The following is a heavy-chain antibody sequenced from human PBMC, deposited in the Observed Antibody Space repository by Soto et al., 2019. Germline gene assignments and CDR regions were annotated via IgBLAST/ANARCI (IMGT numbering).Heavy chain of an antibody. Sequence: LXLSWTASGSIFDSDSITWVARAPGQGLEWVSYISSSSSTIYYADSVKGRFTISRDNAKNSLHLQMNSLRAEDTALYYCAKDSRRYNYGADGYYYAMDVWGQGTMVTVSS. J-gene: IGHJ6*02. CDR2: ISSSSSTI. V-gene: IGHV3-48*04. D-gene: IGHD5-18*01. CDR1: GSIFDSDS. CDR3: AKDSRRYNYGADGYYYAMDV.